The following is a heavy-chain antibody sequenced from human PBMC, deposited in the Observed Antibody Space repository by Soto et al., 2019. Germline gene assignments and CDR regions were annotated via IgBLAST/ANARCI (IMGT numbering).Heavy chain of an antibody. Sequence: SETLSLTCTVSGDSISSATHYWNWIRQHPGKGLEWIGYVSSSGNSYYSPSLKSRVFMSVDTSKNLFSLKLSSVTAADTAIYYCVGLLKSIYKYFDSWGQGTQVTVSS. CDR3: VGLLKSIYKYFDS. CDR2: VSSSGNS. V-gene: IGHV4-31*03. CDR1: GDSISSATHY. J-gene: IGHJ4*02. D-gene: IGHD1-26*01.